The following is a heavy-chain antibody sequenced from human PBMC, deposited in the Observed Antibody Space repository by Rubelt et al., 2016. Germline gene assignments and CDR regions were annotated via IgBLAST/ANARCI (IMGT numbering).Heavy chain of an antibody. V-gene: IGHV1-3*01. CDR3: ATIAVAGYHPATVFDY. CDR2: INAGNGSK. J-gene: IGHJ4*02. CDR1: GYTFTSYA. D-gene: IGHD6-19*01. Sequence: QVQLVQSGAEVKKPGASVKVSCKASGYTFTSYAMHWVRQAPGQRLEWMGRINAGNGSKKDSQKVQGRVTITRDTSASTAYMELSSLRSDDTAVYYCATIAVAGYHPATVFDYWGQGTLVTVSS.